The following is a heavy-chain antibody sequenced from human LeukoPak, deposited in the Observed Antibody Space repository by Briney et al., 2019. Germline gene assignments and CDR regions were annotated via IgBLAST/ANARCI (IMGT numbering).Heavy chain of an antibody. CDR3: ARPYHAYDSSGYYFDY. V-gene: IGHV1-18*01. J-gene: IGHJ4*02. CDR1: GYTFTSYG. Sequence: ASVKVSCKASGYTFTSYGISWVRQAPGQGLEWMGWISAYNGNTNYAQKLQGRVTMTTDTSTSTAYMGLRSLRSDDTAVYYCARPYHAYDSSGYYFDYWGQGTLVTVSS. D-gene: IGHD3-22*01. CDR2: ISAYNGNT.